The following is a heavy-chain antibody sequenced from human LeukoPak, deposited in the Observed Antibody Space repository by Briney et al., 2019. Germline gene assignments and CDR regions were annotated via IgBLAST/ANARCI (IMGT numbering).Heavy chain of an antibody. V-gene: IGHV1-69*06. J-gene: IGHJ4*02. Sequence: SVKVSCKASGGTFSSYAISWVRQAPGQGLEWIGGIIPIFGTANYAQKFQGRVTITADKSTSTAYMELSSLRSEDTAVYYCARGRHYYGSGSYYFWGQGTLVTVSS. CDR3: ARGRHYYGSGSYYF. CDR2: IIPIFGTA. CDR1: GGTFSSYA. D-gene: IGHD3-10*01.